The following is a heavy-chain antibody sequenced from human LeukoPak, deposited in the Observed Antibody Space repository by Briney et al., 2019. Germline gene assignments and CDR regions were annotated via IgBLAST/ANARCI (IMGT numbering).Heavy chain of an antibody. CDR3: AKGNGSVGCAFDI. D-gene: IGHD1-1*01. CDR2: IFSGGAT. J-gene: IGHJ3*02. CDR1: GFTVSGNY. Sequence: GGSLRLSCAASGFTVSGNYMSWVRQAPGKGLEWVSVIFSGGATYHADSVQGRFTISRDNSKNTLYLQMNSLRAEDTAVYYCAKGNGSVGCAFDIWGRGTVVTVSS. V-gene: IGHV3-53*01.